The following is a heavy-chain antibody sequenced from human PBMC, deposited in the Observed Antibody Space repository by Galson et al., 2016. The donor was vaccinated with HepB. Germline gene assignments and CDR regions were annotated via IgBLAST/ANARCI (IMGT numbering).Heavy chain of an antibody. D-gene: IGHD1-1*01. CDR1: GFTFSSNA. V-gene: IGHV3-23*01. Sequence: SLRLSCAASGFTFSSNAMSWARQAPGKELEWVSSINGGGNLPYYADSVKGRFTISRDNSRSTLFLQMNSLRSEDSAIYFCAKDLRWKSAANAYSWFDSWGRGALVTVSS. J-gene: IGHJ5*01. CDR3: AKDLRWKSAANAYSWFDS. CDR2: INGGGNLP.